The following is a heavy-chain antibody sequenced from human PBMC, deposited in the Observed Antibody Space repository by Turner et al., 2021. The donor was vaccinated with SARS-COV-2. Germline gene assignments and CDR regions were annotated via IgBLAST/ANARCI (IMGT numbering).Heavy chain of an antibody. Sequence: EVQLVESGGGLVQPGGSLRLSCAASGFTFSSYWMSWVRQAPVKGLEWLANIKQDGSEKYVDSVKGRFTISRDNAKNSLYLQMNSLRAEDTAVYYCARLHTSSWYFDYWGQGTLVTVSS. CDR3: ARLHTSSWYFDY. J-gene: IGHJ4*02. V-gene: IGHV3-7*03. D-gene: IGHD6-13*01. CDR2: IKQDGSEK. CDR1: GFTFSSYW.